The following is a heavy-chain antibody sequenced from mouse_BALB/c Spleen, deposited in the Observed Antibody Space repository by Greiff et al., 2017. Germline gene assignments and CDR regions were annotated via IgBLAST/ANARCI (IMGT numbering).Heavy chain of an antibody. CDR2: ISYDGSN. Sequence: VQLKESGPGLVKPSQSLSLTCSVTGYSITSGYYWNWIRQFPGNKLEWMGYISYDGSNNYNPSLKNRISITRDTSKNQFFLKLNSVTTEDTATYYCARDRRNFDVWGAGTTVTVSS. J-gene: IGHJ1*01. V-gene: IGHV3-6*02. CDR1: GYSITSGYY. CDR3: ARDRRNFDV.